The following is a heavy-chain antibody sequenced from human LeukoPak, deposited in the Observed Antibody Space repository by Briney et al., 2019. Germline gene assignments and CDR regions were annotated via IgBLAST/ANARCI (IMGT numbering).Heavy chain of an antibody. CDR2: IKQDGSEK. J-gene: IGHJ3*02. CDR1: GFTLSSYW. V-gene: IGHV3-7*01. CDR3: ARGQPEGAFDI. Sequence: GGSLRLSCAAYGFTLSSYWMSWVRQAPGKGLEWVANIKQDGSEKYYVDSVKGRFTISRDNAKNSLYLQMNSLRAEDTAVYYCARGQPEGAFDIWGQGTMVTVSS.